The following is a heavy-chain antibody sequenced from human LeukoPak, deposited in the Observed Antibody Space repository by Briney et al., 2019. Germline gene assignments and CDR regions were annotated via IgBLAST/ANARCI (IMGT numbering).Heavy chain of an antibody. CDR3: AKEYTGTFSPFPSYFDN. Sequence: GGSLRLSCAASGFTFSSYGMHWVRQAPGKGLEWVAFIRYDGSNKYYADSVKGRFTISRDNSKNTLYLQMNSLRAEDTAVYYCAKEYTGTFSPFPSYFDNWGQGTLVTVSS. CDR2: IRYDGSNK. D-gene: IGHD1-26*01. J-gene: IGHJ4*02. V-gene: IGHV3-30*02. CDR1: GFTFSSYG.